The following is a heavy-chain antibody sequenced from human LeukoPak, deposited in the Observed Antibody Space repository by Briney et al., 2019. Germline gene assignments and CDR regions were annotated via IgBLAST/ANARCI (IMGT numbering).Heavy chain of an antibody. Sequence: VKPSETLSLTCTVPGGSISSYYWSWIRQPPGKGLEWIGYIYYSGTTNYNPSLKSRVTISVDTSKNQFSLKLSSVTAADTAVYYCARGVYIAAAQYGYWGQGTLVTVSS. CDR3: ARGVYIAAAQYGY. V-gene: IGHV4-59*01. CDR1: GGSISSYY. J-gene: IGHJ4*02. D-gene: IGHD6-13*01. CDR2: IYYSGTT.